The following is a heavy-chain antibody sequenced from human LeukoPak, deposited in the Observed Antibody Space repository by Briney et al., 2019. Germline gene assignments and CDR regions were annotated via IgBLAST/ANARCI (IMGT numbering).Heavy chain of an antibody. V-gene: IGHV3-48*03. J-gene: IGHJ6*02. Sequence: GGFLRLSCAASGFTFSSYEMTWVRQAPGKGLEWVSNISSSDTTIHYADSVKGRFTISRDNARNSLYLQMNSLRAEDTAVYYCARSRRDNYYYYYGMDVWGQGTTVTVSS. D-gene: IGHD5-24*01. CDR1: GFTFSSYE. CDR3: ARSRRDNYYYYYGMDV. CDR2: ISSSDTTI.